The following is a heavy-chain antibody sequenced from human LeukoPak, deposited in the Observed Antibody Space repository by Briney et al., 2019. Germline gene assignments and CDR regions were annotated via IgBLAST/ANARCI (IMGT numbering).Heavy chain of an antibody. CDR1: GVTFSSYD. V-gene: IGHV3-13*01. CDR2: IGTAGDT. D-gene: IGHD3-10*02. Sequence: GGSLRLSCAASGVTFSSYDMHWVRQATGKGLEWVSAIGTAGDTYYPGSVKGRFTISRDNAKNTLYLQMNSLRAEDTALYYCAELGITMIGGVWGKGTTVTISS. CDR3: AELGITMIGGV. J-gene: IGHJ6*04.